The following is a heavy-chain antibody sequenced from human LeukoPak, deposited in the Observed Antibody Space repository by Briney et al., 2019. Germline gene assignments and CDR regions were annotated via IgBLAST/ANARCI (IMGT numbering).Heavy chain of an antibody. J-gene: IGHJ4*02. V-gene: IGHV3-48*03. Sequence: PRGSLTLSRAASGFTLSHFVMNWVRHAPGKGLGWVSFINTVGNIIYYRDSLTGRFTISRDNAKNSLYLRMDSLRAEHTAVYYCATDSGPTSLADSDYSGQGVLVTVSP. CDR2: INTVGNII. CDR3: ATDSGPTSLADSDY. D-gene: IGHD1-26*01. CDR1: GFTLSHFV.